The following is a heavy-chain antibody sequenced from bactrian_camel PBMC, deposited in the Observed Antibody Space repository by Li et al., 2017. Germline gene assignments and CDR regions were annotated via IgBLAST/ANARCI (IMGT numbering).Heavy chain of an antibody. V-gene: IGHV3S40*01. D-gene: IGHD5*01. CDR3: AKGRREGVPPGWPYQF. J-gene: IGHJ4*01. CDR1: GFAFRNYA. CDR2: ITTGGGSI. Sequence: VQLVESGGELVQPGGSLRLSCAASGFAFRNYAMCWVRQAPGKGLEWVSGITTGGGSIYYAYSVKGRFTISRDNVKNMMYLQLNSLQTEDTAMYYCAKGRREGVPPGWPYQFRGQGTQVTVSS.